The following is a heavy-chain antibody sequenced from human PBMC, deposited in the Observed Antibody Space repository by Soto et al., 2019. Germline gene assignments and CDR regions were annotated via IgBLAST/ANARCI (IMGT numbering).Heavy chain of an antibody. V-gene: IGHV4-31*03. D-gene: IGHD2-2*01. Sequence: PSETLSLTCTVSGGSISSGGYYWSWIRQHPGKGLEWIGYIYYSGTTHYNPPLKSRVTISVDTSKNQFSLKLSSVSAADTALYYCARCSLVVVPAPGFDPWGRGTLVTVSS. J-gene: IGHJ5*02. CDR2: IYYSGTT. CDR3: ARCSLVVVPAPGFDP. CDR1: GGSISSGGYY.